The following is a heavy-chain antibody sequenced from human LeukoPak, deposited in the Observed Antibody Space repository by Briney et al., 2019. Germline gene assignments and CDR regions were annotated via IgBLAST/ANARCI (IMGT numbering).Heavy chain of an antibody. Sequence: SETLSLTCTLSGGSMNGYSWTWLXQPPGXXLXWIGYVSDSGRTNYNPSLNSRVTISVDTSQNQFSLSLDSVTGADTAIYFCAYTERWLAFDFWGQGALVTVSS. CDR1: GGSMNGYS. V-gene: IGHV4-59*01. CDR2: VSDSGRT. J-gene: IGHJ4*02. D-gene: IGHD6-19*01. CDR3: AYTERWLAFDF.